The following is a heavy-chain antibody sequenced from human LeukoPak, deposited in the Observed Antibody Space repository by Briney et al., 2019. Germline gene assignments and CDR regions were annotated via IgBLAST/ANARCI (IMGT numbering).Heavy chain of an antibody. CDR3: ARTTKYQFKWAGFDP. CDR1: GGSFSGYY. V-gene: IGHV4-34*01. Sequence: SETLSLTCTVYGGSFSGYYWSWIRQPPGKGLEWIGEINHSGSTNYNPSLKSRVTISVDTSKNQFSLKLSSVTAADTAVYYCARTTKYQFKWAGFDPWGQGTLVTVSP. D-gene: IGHD2-2*01. CDR2: INHSGST. J-gene: IGHJ5*02.